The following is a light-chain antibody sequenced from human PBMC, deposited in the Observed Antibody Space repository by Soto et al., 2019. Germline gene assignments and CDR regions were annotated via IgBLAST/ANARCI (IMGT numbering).Light chain of an antibody. CDR1: KAVNNY. CDR3: QKYNNGPPAT. J-gene: IGKJ3*01. Sequence: DIQMTQSPSSLSASVGDRVTITCRASKAVNNYLAWYQQKPGRAPKLLIYAASTLQSGVPSRFSGGGSGTDFTLTISSLQPEDVATYYCQKYNNGPPATFGPGTKV. CDR2: AAS. V-gene: IGKV1-27*01.